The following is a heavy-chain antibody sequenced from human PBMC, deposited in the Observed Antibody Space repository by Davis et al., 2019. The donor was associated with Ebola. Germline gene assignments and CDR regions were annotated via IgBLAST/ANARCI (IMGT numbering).Heavy chain of an antibody. CDR1: GFSFGIFA. V-gene: IGHV3-23*01. J-gene: IGHJ4*02. CDR3: AKVKYYSTWRGGFDS. D-gene: IGHD6-13*01. Sequence: GGSLSLSFAASGFSFGIFAMTWVRQAPGKGLGWVSAISGGGGSTYYADSVKGRFTISRDSSRNTLYLQMNSLRAEDTAVYYCAKVKYYSTWRGGFDSWGQGTLVTVSS. CDR2: ISGGGGST.